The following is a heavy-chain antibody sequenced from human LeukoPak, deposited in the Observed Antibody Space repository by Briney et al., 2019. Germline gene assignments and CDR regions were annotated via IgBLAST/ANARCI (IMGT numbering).Heavy chain of an antibody. J-gene: IGHJ4*02. D-gene: IGHD3-10*01. CDR1: GFTFSSDW. V-gene: IGHV3-49*04. CDR3: TLDYYGSGSFWVY. CDR2: IRSKAYGGTT. Sequence: GGSLRLSCAASGFTFSSDWMRWVRPAPGKGLEWVGLIRSKAYGGTTEYAASVKGRFTISRDDSKSIAYLQMNSLKTEDTAVYYCTLDYYGSGSFWVYWGQGTLVTVSS.